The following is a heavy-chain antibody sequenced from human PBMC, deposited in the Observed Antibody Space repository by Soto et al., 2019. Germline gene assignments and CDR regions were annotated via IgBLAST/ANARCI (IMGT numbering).Heavy chain of an antibody. J-gene: IGHJ6*04. Sequence: EVQLVESGGGLVQPGGSLRLSCAASGFTLSGRSMHWVRQAPGKGLVWVSGIDNAGTDSTYADSVKGRFTSSRDNAKNMLYLQVNSLRVEDTAVYYCARGWFGPDVWGKGTTVNVSS. V-gene: IGHV3-74*01. CDR2: IDNAGTDS. CDR3: ARGWFGPDV. D-gene: IGHD3-10*01. CDR1: GFTLSGRS.